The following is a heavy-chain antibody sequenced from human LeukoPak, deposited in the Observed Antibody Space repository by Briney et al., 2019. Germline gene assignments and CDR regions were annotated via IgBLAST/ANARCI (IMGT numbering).Heavy chain of an antibody. V-gene: IGHV5-51*01. D-gene: IGHD1-1*01. CDR2: IYPGDSDT. Sequence: GESLQISCKGSGYRFTYYWIGWARQMPGKGLDWMGIIYPGDSDTRYRPSFQGQVTISVDKSISTAHLQWSSLKASETAMYYCARQDGNSKYYFDYWGQGTLVTVSS. CDR3: ARQDGNSKYYFDY. CDR1: GYRFTYYW. J-gene: IGHJ4*02.